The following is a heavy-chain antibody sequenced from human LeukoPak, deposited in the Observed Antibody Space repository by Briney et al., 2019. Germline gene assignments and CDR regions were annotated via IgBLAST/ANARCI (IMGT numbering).Heavy chain of an antibody. V-gene: IGHV3-48*04. CDR3: ASTLRPYYYDSSGYYGAELAEYFQH. Sequence: GGSLRLSCAASGFTFSSYSMNWVRQAPGKGLEWVSYISSSSSTIYYADSVKGRFTISRDNAKNSLYLQMNSLRAEDTAVYYCASTLRPYYYDSSGYYGAELAEYFQHWGQGTLVTVSS. D-gene: IGHD3-22*01. CDR2: ISSSSSTI. CDR1: GFTFSSYS. J-gene: IGHJ1*01.